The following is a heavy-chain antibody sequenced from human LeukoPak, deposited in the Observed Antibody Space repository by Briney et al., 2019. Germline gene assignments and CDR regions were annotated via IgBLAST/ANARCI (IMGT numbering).Heavy chain of an antibody. CDR3: TKDRYCTTTSCPLDY. CDR2: ITWDGGTT. D-gene: IGHD2-2*01. V-gene: IGHV3-43*01. J-gene: IGHJ4*02. Sequence: PGGFLRLSCAASGFTFDDYTFHWVRQAPGKGLEWVSLITWDGGTTYYADSVKGRFTISRDNSKNSVYLQMNSLRTEDTALYYCTKDRYCTTTSCPLDYWGQGTLVTVSS. CDR1: GFTFDDYT.